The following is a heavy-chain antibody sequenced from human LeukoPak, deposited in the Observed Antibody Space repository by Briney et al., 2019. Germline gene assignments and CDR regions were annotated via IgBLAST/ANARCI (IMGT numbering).Heavy chain of an antibody. D-gene: IGHD3-10*02. J-gene: IGHJ3*02. CDR2: IKQDGREK. CDR1: GFTFSSYS. CDR3: ARLRNYYVARGAFDI. Sequence: GGSLRLSCAASGFTFSSYSMNWVRQAPGKGLEWVANIKQDGREKYYVDSVKGRFTISRDNAKNSLYLQMNSLRAEDTAVYYCARLRNYYVARGAFDIWGQGTMVTVSS. V-gene: IGHV3-7*01.